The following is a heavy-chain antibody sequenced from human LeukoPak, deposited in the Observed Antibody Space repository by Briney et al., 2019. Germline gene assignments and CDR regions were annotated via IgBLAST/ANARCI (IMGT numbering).Heavy chain of an antibody. CDR1: GGSISSYY. V-gene: IGHV4-59*01. CDR2: IYYSGST. J-gene: IGHJ6*02. Sequence: SETLSLTCTVSGGSISSYYWSWIRQPPGKGLEWIGYIYYSGSTNYNPSLKSRVTISVDTSKNQFSLKLSSVAAADTAVYYCARDDSYYGMDVWGQGTTVTVSS. CDR3: ARDDSYYGMDV.